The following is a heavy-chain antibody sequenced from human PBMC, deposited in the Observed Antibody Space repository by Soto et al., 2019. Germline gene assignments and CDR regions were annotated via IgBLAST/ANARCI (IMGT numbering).Heavy chain of an antibody. CDR3: TTAVPDIAVAGLPGHDY. J-gene: IGHJ4*02. Sequence: EVQLVESGGGLVKPGGSLRLSCAASGFTFSNAWMSWVRQAPGKGLEWVGRIKSKTDGGTTEYAAPVKGRFTISRADSKITLYLQMNSLKTEDTAVYYCTTAVPDIAVAGLPGHDYWGQGTLVTVSS. CDR2: IKSKTDGGTT. D-gene: IGHD6-19*01. V-gene: IGHV3-15*01. CDR1: GFTFSNAW.